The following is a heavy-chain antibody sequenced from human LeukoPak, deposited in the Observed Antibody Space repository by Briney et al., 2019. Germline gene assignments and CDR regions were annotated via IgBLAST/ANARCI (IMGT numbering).Heavy chain of an antibody. D-gene: IGHD3-3*01. CDR3: ARRGTIFGPESL. CDR1: GDSISSYY. Sequence: SETLSLTCTVSGDSISSYYWSWIRQPPGKGLEWIGYIYTTGSTDYNPSLKSRVTISVDTSKNQLSLNLSSVTAADTAVYYCARRGTIFGPESLWGRGTLVTVSS. V-gene: IGHV4-4*09. J-gene: IGHJ2*01. CDR2: IYTTGST.